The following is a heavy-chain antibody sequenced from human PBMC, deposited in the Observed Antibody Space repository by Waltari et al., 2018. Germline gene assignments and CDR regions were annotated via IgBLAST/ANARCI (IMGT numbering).Heavy chain of an antibody. D-gene: IGHD6-19*01. CDR3: SGGEVTGTDF. Sequence: EVQVVESGGGLVQSGGSLKLACATSGFRFSGSSIHWVRQTSGKGLEWVGLIRRDPYNYATASRRSVKGRFTISMDDSKNTAFLQMNSLMTEDTAVYYCSGGEVTGTDFWGQGTLVTVSS. CDR1: GFRFSGSS. J-gene: IGHJ4*02. V-gene: IGHV3-73*01. CDR2: IRRDPYNYAT.